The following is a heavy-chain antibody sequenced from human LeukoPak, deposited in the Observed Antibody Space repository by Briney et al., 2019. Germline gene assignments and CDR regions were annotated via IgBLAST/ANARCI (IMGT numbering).Heavy chain of an antibody. CDR2: ISGSGGST. D-gene: IGHD4-11*01. CDR3: TRDTTQYLRYGYFDY. Sequence: AGGSLRLSCAASGFTFSSYAMSWVRQAPGKGLEWVSAISGSGGSTYYADSVKGRFTISRDNSKNTLYLQMSSLRAEDTAVYYCTRDTTQYLRYGYFDYWGQGTLVTVSS. J-gene: IGHJ4*02. V-gene: IGHV3-23*01. CDR1: GFTFSSYA.